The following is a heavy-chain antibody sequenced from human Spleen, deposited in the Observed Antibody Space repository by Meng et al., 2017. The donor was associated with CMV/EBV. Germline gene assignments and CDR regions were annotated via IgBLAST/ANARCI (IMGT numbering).Heavy chain of an antibody. V-gene: IGHV3-30*18. J-gene: IGHJ6*02. Sequence: GESLKISCAASGFTFRSYGMHWVRQAPGKGLEWVAVILNDGNNKYYTDSVKGRFTISRDNSKSTVYLQMNSLRAEDTAVYYCAKDKANYYYYYGMDVWGQGTTVTVSS. CDR3: AKDKANYYYYYGMDV. CDR2: ILNDGNNK. CDR1: GFTFRSYG.